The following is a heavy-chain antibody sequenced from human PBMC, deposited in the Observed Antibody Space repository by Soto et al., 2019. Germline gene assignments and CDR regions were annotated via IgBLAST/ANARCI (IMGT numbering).Heavy chain of an antibody. V-gene: IGHV3-33*01. J-gene: IGHJ3*02. D-gene: IGHD2-21*02. CDR2: IWYDGSNK. CDR3: ARDLDYCGGDCRDAFDI. Sequence: GGSLRLSCAAPGFTFSSYGMHWVRQAPGKGLEWVAVIWYDGSNKYYADSVKGRFTISRDNSKNTLYLQMNSLRAEDTAVYYCARDLDYCGGDCRDAFDIWGQGTMVTVSS. CDR1: GFTFSSYG.